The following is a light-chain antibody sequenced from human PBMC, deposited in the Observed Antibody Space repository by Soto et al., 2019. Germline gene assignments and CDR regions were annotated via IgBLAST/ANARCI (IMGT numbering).Light chain of an antibody. CDR3: QQYGTSPPGVT. J-gene: IGKJ3*01. V-gene: IGKV3-20*01. CDR2: GAS. CDR1: QSVSSNF. Sequence: DIVLRQSPGTLSLSPGERATLSCRASQSVSSNFLAWYQQKPGQAPRLLIYGASKRATGIPDRFSGSGSETDFTLTISGLEPEDFAVYYCQQYGTSPPGVTFGPGTKVDIK.